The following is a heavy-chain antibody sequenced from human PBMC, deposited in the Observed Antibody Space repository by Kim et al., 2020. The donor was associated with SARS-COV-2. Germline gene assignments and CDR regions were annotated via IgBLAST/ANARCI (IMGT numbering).Heavy chain of an antibody. D-gene: IGHD1-7*01. Sequence: SETLSLTRAVYGGSFSGYYWSWIRQPPGKGLEWIGEINHSGSTNYNPSLKSRVTISVDTSKNQFSLKLSSVTAADTAVYYCARRSALFNWNYRSTFDYWGQGTLVTVSS. CDR3: ARRSALFNWNYRSTFDY. V-gene: IGHV4-34*01. CDR1: GGSFSGYY. CDR2: INHSGST. J-gene: IGHJ4*02.